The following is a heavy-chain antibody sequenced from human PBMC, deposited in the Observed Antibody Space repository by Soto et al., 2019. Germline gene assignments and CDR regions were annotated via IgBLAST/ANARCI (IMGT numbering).Heavy chain of an antibody. J-gene: IGHJ5*02. D-gene: IGHD6-13*01. CDR2: ITSSSVQT. Sequence: QVHLVESGGGLVKPGGSLRLSCAASGFTFSDSYMSWIRQAPGKGLEWVSWITSSSVQTRYADSVKGRFTISRDNAKNSLYLQMNSLRPEDTAVYYCASLVRQHLHTLGPWGQGTLVIVSS. CDR1: GFTFSDSY. V-gene: IGHV3-11*06. CDR3: ASLVRQHLHTLGP.